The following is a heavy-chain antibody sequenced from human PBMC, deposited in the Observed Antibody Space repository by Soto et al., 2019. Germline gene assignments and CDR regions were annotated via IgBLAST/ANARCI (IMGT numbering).Heavy chain of an antibody. V-gene: IGHV1-18*01. CDR1: GYTFTSYG. CDR3: ARLYYYDSSGPPMDV. J-gene: IGHJ6*02. D-gene: IGHD3-22*01. Sequence: GASVKVSCKASGYTFTSYGISWVRQAPGQGLEWMGWISAYNGSTNYAQKLQGRVTMTTDTSTSTAYMELRSLRSDDSAVYYCARLYYYDSSGPPMDVWGQGTTVTVSS. CDR2: ISAYNGST.